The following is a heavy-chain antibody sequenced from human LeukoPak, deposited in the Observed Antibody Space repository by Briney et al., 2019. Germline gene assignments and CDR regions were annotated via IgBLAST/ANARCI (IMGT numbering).Heavy chain of an antibody. V-gene: IGHV4-38-2*02. CDR2: MYYSGDT. J-gene: IGHJ5*02. CDR1: GFYVSSGYY. Sequence: SETLSLTCTVSGFYVSSGYYWGWIRQPPGEGLQWIGSMYYSGDTYYNPSLKSRVTISVDTSNNHFSLKLSSVTAADTAMYYCVRLGYCSSTSCYEFDPWGQGTLVTVSS. CDR3: VRLGYCSSTSCYEFDP. D-gene: IGHD2-2*03.